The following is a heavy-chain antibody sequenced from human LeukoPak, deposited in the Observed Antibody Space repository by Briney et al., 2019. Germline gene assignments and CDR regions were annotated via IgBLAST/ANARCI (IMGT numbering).Heavy chain of an antibody. CDR2: TYYRSKWYY. CDR1: GDSVSSNSAA. J-gene: IGHJ3*02. D-gene: IGHD6-19*01. Sequence: SQTLSLTCAISGDSVSSNSAAWNWIRQSPSRGLEWLGRTYYRSKWYYDYAVSVKSRITINPDTSKNQFSLQLNSVTPEDTAVYYCARDLGDSSGWSDAFDIWGQGTMVTVSS. V-gene: IGHV6-1*01. CDR3: ARDLGDSSGWSDAFDI.